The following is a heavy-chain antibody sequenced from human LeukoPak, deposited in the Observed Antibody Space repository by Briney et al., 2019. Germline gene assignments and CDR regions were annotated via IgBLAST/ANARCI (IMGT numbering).Heavy chain of an antibody. J-gene: IGHJ4*02. Sequence: PGGSLRLSCAASGFTFSSYSMNWVRQVPGKGLEWVSSISSSSSYIYYADSVKGRFTISRDNAKNSLYLQMNSLRAEDTAVYYCASARDGYNPIDYWGQGTLVTVSS. CDR2: ISSSSSYI. V-gene: IGHV3-21*01. CDR1: GFTFSSYS. D-gene: IGHD5-24*01. CDR3: ASARDGYNPIDY.